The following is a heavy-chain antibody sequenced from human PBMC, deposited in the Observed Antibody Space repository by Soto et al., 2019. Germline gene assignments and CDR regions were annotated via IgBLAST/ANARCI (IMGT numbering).Heavy chain of an antibody. CDR2: IWYDGGTT. CDR1: GFTFSSYA. Sequence: PGGSLRLSCAASGFTFSSYAMSWVRQAPGKGLEWVAVIWYDGGTTDYAAPVKGRFTISRDDSKNTLYLQMNSLKTEDTAVYYCTPEEDYDFWSGYFAVSPSPSSLDVWGQGTTVTVSS. V-gene: IGHV3-15*01. D-gene: IGHD3-3*01. CDR3: TPEEDYDFWSGYFAVSPSPSSLDV. J-gene: IGHJ6*02.